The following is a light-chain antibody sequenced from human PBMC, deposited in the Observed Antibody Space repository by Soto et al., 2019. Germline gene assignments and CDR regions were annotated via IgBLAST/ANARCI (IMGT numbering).Light chain of an antibody. CDR1: QSLVYRDGNTH. Sequence: EVVLTQSPPSLPVTLGQPASISCRSSQSLVYRDGNTHLNWLQQRPGQSPRRLIYMVSTRDSGVPDRFSCSGSGTDFTLKISRVEAEDVGVYYCMQGTHWPPTFGQGTKVEIK. V-gene: IGKV2-30*01. CDR3: MQGTHWPPT. CDR2: MVS. J-gene: IGKJ1*01.